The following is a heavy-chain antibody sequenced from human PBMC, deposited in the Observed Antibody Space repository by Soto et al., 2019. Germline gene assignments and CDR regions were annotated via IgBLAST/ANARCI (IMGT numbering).Heavy chain of an antibody. Sequence: QVQLVQSGAEVKKPGASVKVSCKASGYTFTSYGISWVRQAPGQGLEWMGWISAYNGNTNYAQKFQGRVTMTTDTSTSTAYMELRSLRSDDTPLYYFPTVSEVYCIGTACYTAYWAEGTVV. CDR3: PTVSEVYCIGTACYTAY. V-gene: IGHV1-18*01. J-gene: IGHJ4*02. D-gene: IGHD2-2*02. CDR1: GYTFTSYG. CDR2: ISAYNGNT.